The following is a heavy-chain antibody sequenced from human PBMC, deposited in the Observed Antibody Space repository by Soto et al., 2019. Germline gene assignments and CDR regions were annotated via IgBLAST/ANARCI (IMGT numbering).Heavy chain of an antibody. V-gene: IGHV5-10-1*01. D-gene: IGHD3-22*01. Sequence: PGESLKISCKGSGYSFTSYWISWVRQMPGKGLEWMGRIDPSDSYTNYSPSFQGHVTISADKSISTAYLQWSSLKASDTAMYYCARHIPTYYYDSSGYYLDYWGRGTMVTVST. CDR3: ARHIPTYYYDSSGYYLDY. CDR1: GYSFTSYW. J-gene: IGHJ4*02. CDR2: IDPSDSYT.